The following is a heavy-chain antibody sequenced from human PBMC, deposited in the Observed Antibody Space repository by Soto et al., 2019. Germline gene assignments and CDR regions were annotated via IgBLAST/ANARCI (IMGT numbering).Heavy chain of an antibody. CDR2: IRASGGDT. D-gene: IGHD6-19*01. V-gene: IGHV3-23*01. CDR1: GFTFRTYV. J-gene: IGHJ4*02. Sequence: EVQLLEHGGGLVQPGGSLRLSCAASGFTFRTYVMTWVRQAPGKGLMWVSAIRASGGDTYYADSVRGRFTISRDNSRNTLYLQMSSLTAEDTAIYYCAKDMIGTVADAFDYWGQGTLVTVSS. CDR3: AKDMIGTVADAFDY.